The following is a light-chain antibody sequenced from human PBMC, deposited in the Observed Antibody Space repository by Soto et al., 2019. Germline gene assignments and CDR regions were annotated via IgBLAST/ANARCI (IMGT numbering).Light chain of an antibody. J-gene: IGKJ1*01. V-gene: IGKV3-20*01. Sequence: EIVLTQSPGTLSLSPGERATLSCRSSQSVSSGYLAWYQQKPGQAPRLLIFRAFNRATGIPDRFSGSGSGTDFTLTISRLEPEDFAVYYCQKYVASPPSWTFGQGTKVEIK. CDR1: QSVSSGY. CDR2: RAF. CDR3: QKYVASPPSWT.